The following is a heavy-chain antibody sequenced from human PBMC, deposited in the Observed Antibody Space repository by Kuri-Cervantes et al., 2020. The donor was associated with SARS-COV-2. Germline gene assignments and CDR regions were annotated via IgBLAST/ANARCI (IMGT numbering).Heavy chain of an antibody. J-gene: IGHJ4*02. CDR1: GFTFSSYS. V-gene: IGHV3-21*01. D-gene: IGHD1-26*01. CDR3: ARCIVEASSYFDV. Sequence: GESLKISCAASGFTFSSYSMNWVRQAPGRGLEWVSSISSSSSYIYYADSVKGRFTISRDNAKNSLYLQMNSLRAEDTAVYYCARCIVEASSYFDVWGQGVLVTVSS. CDR2: ISSSSSYI.